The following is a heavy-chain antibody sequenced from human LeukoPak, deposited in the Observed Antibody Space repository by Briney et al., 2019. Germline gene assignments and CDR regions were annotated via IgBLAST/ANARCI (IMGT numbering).Heavy chain of an antibody. Sequence: ASVKVSCKASGYTFTSYAMHWVRQAPGQRLEWMGWINAGNGDTKYSQKFQGRVTITRDTSASTAYMELSSLRSEDTAVYYCARDDSSGYYYGPPDYWGQGTLVTVSS. J-gene: IGHJ4*02. CDR1: GYTFTSYA. V-gene: IGHV1-3*01. CDR2: INAGNGDT. CDR3: ARDDSSGYYYGPPDY. D-gene: IGHD3-22*01.